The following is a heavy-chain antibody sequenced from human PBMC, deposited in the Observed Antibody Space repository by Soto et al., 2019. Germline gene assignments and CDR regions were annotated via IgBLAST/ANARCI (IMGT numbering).Heavy chain of an antibody. CDR3: AKNWDTTSSSSSH. Sequence: GGSLRLSCAASGFTFSTYAMSWVRQAPGKGLEWVSAISGSGGSTYYADSVKGRFTISRDKSKKTLYLQMNSLGAEDTAVYYCAKNWDTTSSSSSHWGQGTLVTVSS. D-gene: IGHD6-6*01. CDR2: ISGSGGST. V-gene: IGHV3-23*01. J-gene: IGHJ4*02. CDR1: GFTFSTYA.